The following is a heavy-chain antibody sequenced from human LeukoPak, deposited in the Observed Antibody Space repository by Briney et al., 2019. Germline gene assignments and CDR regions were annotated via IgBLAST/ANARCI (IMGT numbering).Heavy chain of an antibody. V-gene: IGHV1-69*13. J-gene: IGHJ6*02. CDR1: GGTFSSYA. Sequence: SVKVSCRASGGTFSSYAISWVRQAPGQGLEWMGGIIPIFGTANYAQKFQGRVTITADESTSTAYMELSSLRSEDTAVYYCARDSGAVVVITRSYYYYGMDVWGQGTTVTVSS. CDR3: ARDSGAVVVITRSYYYYGMDV. D-gene: IGHD3-22*01. CDR2: IIPIFGTA.